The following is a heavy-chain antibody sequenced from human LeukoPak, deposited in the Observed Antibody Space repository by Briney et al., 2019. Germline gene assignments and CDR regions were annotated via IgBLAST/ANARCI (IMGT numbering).Heavy chain of an antibody. J-gene: IGHJ4*02. Sequence: PGRSLRLSCTTSGFTFGGSVMGWFRQAPGKGLEWVSVIFGDDTTHYADSVKGRFTISRDNSMNTLNLQMNSLRAEDTAVYYCASRPRGAAALDYWGQGTLVTVSS. D-gene: IGHD6-13*01. CDR3: ASRPRGAAALDY. CDR2: IFGDDTT. V-gene: IGHV3-53*01. CDR1: GFTFGGSV.